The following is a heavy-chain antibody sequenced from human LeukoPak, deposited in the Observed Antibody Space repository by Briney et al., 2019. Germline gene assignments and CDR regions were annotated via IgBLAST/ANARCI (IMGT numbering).Heavy chain of an antibody. J-gene: IGHJ5*02. Sequence: PSETLSLTCAVSGGSISSSNWWSWVRQPPGKGLEWIGGVYHGGSTNFNPSLKSRVTISVDRSKNQFSLRLSSVTAADTAVYYCALGGRQQLGYHWGQGTLVTVSS. CDR1: GGSISSSNW. CDR3: ALGGRQQLGYH. V-gene: IGHV4-4*02. D-gene: IGHD6-13*01. CDR2: VYHGGST.